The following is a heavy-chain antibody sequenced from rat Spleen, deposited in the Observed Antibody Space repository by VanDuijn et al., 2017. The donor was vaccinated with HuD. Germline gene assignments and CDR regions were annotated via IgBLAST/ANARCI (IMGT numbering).Heavy chain of an antibody. CDR1: GLSFSDYD. CDR2: ISTGGDTT. Sequence: EVHLVESGGGSVQPGRSLKISCVASGLSFSDYDMAWFCQAPTKGLEWVASISTGGDTTYYRDSVKGRFTISRDDEKNTQYLQMDSLRSEDTATYYCTRHGGLRNWFAYWGQGTLVTVSS. CDR3: TRHGGLRNWFAY. J-gene: IGHJ3*01. V-gene: IGHV5S13*01. D-gene: IGHD1-11*01.